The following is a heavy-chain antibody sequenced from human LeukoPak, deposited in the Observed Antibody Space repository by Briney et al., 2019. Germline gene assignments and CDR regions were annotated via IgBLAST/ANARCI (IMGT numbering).Heavy chain of an antibody. CDR3: ARQRGWWSGPPHQGWFDP. CDR1: GGSISSSNW. Sequence: SETLSLTCAVSGGSISSSNWWSWVRQPPGKGLEWIGEIYHSGSTNYNPSLKSRVTISADKSISTAYLQWSSLKAPDTAMYYCARQRGWWSGPPHQGWFDPWGQGTLVTVSS. D-gene: IGHD3-3*01. CDR2: IYHSGST. J-gene: IGHJ5*02. V-gene: IGHV4-4*02.